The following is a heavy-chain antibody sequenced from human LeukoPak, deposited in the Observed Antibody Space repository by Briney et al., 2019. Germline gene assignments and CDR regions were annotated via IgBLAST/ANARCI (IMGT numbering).Heavy chain of an antibody. D-gene: IGHD1-26*01. J-gene: IGHJ4*02. CDR1: GGSFSGYY. CDR2: INHSGST. CDR3: ARGRVGARL. V-gene: IGHV4-34*01. Sequence: SETLSLTCAVYGGSFSGYYWSWIRQPPGKGLEWIGEINHSGSTNYNPSLKSRVTISVDTSKNQFPLKLSSVTAADTAVYYCARGRVGARLWGQGTLVTVSS.